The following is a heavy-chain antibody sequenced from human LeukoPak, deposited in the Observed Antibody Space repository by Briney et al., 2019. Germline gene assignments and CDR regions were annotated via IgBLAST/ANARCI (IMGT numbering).Heavy chain of an antibody. CDR2: MKSKRDGGAT. V-gene: IGHV3-15*01. D-gene: IGHD3-22*01. J-gene: IGHJ2*01. Sequence: GGSLRLSCEASGFTFTNAWMNWVRQAPGKGPEWVGRMKSKRDGGATEYAAPVKGRFTISRDDSKNTVYLQMNSLKTEDTGVYYCTTARYYYDSSGYYDSWYFDLWGRGTLVTVSS. CDR1: GFTFTNAW. CDR3: TTARYYYDSSGYYDSWYFDL.